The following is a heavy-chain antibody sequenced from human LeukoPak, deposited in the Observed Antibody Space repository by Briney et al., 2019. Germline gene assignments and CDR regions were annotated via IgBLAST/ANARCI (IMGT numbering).Heavy chain of an antibody. CDR2: INPNSGGA. V-gene: IGHV1-2*02. Sequence: ASVKVSCKASGYTFTGYYMHWVRQAPGQGLEWMGWINPNSGGANYAQKFQGRVTMTRDTSISTAYMELSRLRSDDTAVYYCARMGEGWESVVPSIWGQGTMVTVSS. CDR1: GYTFTGYY. J-gene: IGHJ3*02. CDR3: ARMGEGWESVVPSI. D-gene: IGHD1-26*01.